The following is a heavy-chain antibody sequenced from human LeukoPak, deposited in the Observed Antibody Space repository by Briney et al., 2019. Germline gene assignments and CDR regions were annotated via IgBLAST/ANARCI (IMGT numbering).Heavy chain of an antibody. Sequence: PGGSLRLSCAASGFTFSNYWMSWVRQAPGKGLEWVANIKQDGSEKYYVDSVKGRFTISRDNAKNSLYLQMNSLRAEDTAVYYCAKDRGYHYDSSGYYRMDAFDIWGQGTMVTVSS. CDR2: IKQDGSEK. CDR3: AKDRGYHYDSSGYYRMDAFDI. V-gene: IGHV3-7*01. J-gene: IGHJ3*02. CDR1: GFTFSNYW. D-gene: IGHD3-22*01.